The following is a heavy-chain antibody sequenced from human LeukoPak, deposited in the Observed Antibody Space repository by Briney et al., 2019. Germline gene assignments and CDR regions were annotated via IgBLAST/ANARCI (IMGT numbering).Heavy chain of an antibody. CDR3: TRGSPVVYFDF. CDR1: GFTFSNYA. Sequence: PGGSLRLSCAASGFTFSNYAMRWVRQAPGKGLEWVSGISGSGDSTYYADSVKGRFTISRDNSKNTLYLQMNSLRAEDTAVYYCTRGSPVVYFDFWGQGTLVTVSS. V-gene: IGHV3-23*01. CDR2: ISGSGDST. J-gene: IGHJ4*02.